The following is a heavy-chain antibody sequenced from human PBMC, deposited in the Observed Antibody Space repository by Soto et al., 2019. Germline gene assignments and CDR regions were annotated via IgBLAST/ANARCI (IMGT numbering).Heavy chain of an antibody. CDR1: GGTFSSYA. J-gene: IGHJ6*02. D-gene: IGHD3-22*01. V-gene: IGHV1-69*13. CDR3: ARDVDDSSGYYYYYGMDV. Sequence: GASVKVSCKASGGTFSSYAISWVRQAPGQGLEWMGGIIPIFGTANYAQKFQGRVTITADESTSTAYMELSSLRSEDTAVYYCARDVDDSSGYYYYYGMDVWGQWTTVTVSS. CDR2: IIPIFGTA.